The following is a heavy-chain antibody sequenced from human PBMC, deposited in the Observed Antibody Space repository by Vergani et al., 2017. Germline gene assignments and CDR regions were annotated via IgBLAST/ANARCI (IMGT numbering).Heavy chain of an antibody. CDR1: GFTVSSNY. D-gene: IGHD3-10*01. V-gene: IGHV3-66*02. CDR3: ARTFPRRGYFDS. CDR2: INSGGST. J-gene: IGHJ4*02. Sequence: EVQLVESGGGLVQPGGSLRLSWAASGFTVSSNYMSWVRQAPGKGLEWVSVINSGGSTYYANSVKGRFTISRDNSKNTLSLPMNSLRAEDTAVYYCARTFPRRGYFDSWGQGTLVTVSS.